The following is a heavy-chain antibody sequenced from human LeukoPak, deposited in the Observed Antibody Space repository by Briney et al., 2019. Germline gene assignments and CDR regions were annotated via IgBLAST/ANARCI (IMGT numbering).Heavy chain of an antibody. J-gene: IGHJ6*03. CDR1: GYTFTSYG. Sequence: ASVKVSCKASGYTFTSYGISWVRQAPGQGLEWMGWISAYNGNTNYAQKLQGRVTVTTDTSTSTAYMELRGLRSDDTAVYYCARSGGSRISRVEWGPEGPVSDYYYYYMDVWGKGTTVTVSS. D-gene: IGHD1-26*01. CDR3: ARSGGSRISRVEWGPEGPVSDYYYYYMDV. V-gene: IGHV1-18*01. CDR2: ISAYNGNT.